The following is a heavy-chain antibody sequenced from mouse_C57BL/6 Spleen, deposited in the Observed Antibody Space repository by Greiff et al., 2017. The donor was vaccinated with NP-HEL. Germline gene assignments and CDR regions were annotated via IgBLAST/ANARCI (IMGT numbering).Heavy chain of an antibody. V-gene: IGHV1-5*01. CDR1: GYTFTSYW. Sequence: VQLKQSGTVLARPGASVKMSCKTSGYTFTSYWMHWVNQRPGQGLEWIGAIYPGNSDTSYNQKFKGKAKLTAVTSASTAYMELSSLTNEDSAVYYCTRGYYYGRDYAMDYWGKGTSVTVSS. CDR2: IYPGNSDT. J-gene: IGHJ4*01. D-gene: IGHD1-1*01. CDR3: TRGYYYGRDYAMDY.